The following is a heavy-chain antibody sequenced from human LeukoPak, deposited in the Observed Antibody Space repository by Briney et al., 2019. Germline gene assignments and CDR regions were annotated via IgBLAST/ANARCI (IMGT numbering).Heavy chain of an antibody. CDR3: ARKVGSYYYYYMDV. CDR2: ISSSSSYI. CDR1: GFTFSSYS. V-gene: IGHV3-21*01. J-gene: IGHJ6*03. D-gene: IGHD1-26*01. Sequence: PGGSLRLSCAASGFTFSSYSMNWVRQAPGKGLEWVSSISSSSSYIYYADSVKGRFTISRDNAKNSLHLQMNSLRAEDTAVYYCARKVGSYYYYYMDVWGKGTTVTVSS.